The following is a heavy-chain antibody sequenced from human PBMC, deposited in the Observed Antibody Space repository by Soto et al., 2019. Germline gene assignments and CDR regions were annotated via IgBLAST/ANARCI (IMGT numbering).Heavy chain of an antibody. Sequence: SSETLSLTCTVSGGSISIGGYYWTWIRQHPGKGLEWMGYMYYTGNSFYNPSLGSRLTMSVDTSRNQFSLRLTSVTAADTAVYYGARADKVNCDGTTCYDFWGQGTPVTVSS. D-gene: IGHD2-2*01. CDR3: ARADKVNCDGTTCYDF. V-gene: IGHV4-31*03. CDR1: GGSISIGGYY. CDR2: MYYTGNS. J-gene: IGHJ4*02.